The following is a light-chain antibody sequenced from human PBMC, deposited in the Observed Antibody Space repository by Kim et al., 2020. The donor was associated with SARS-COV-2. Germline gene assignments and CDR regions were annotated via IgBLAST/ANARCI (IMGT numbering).Light chain of an antibody. CDR3: QSADSSGTSVV. V-gene: IGLV3-25*03. CDR1: TLPKQY. CDR2: EDS. J-gene: IGLJ2*01. Sequence: SYELTQPPSVSVSPGQTARITCSGDTLPKQYAYWYQQKPGQAPVLVIYEDSERPSGIPERFSGSSSGTTVTLTISGVQAEDEAYYYCQSADSSGTSVVFGGGTQLTVL.